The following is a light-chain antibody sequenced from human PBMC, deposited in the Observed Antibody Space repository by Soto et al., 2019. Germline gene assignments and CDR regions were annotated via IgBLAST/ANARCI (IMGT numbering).Light chain of an antibody. CDR2: EVT. J-gene: IGLJ2*01. CDR1: RDDIGAYDY. V-gene: IGLV2-14*01. Sequence: QSVLTEPAALSGSAGHSITISCAGTRDDIGAYDYVSWYQQHPGNAPKLLVYEVTNRPSGVSDRFSGSKSGNTASLTISGLQAEDEADYYCNSYTNSSAVVFGGGTKVTV. CDR3: NSYTNSSAVV.